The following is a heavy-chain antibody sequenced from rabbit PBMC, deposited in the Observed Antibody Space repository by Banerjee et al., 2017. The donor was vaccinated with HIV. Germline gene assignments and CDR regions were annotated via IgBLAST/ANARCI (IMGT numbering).Heavy chain of an antibody. CDR2: IGASSGST. J-gene: IGHJ6*01. V-gene: IGHV1S40*01. CDR3: ARGTGSSFSTYGMDL. CDR1: GFSFSSGYW. Sequence: QSLEESGGDLVKPGASLTLTCTASGFSFSSGYWICWVRQAPGKGLEWNGCIGASSGSTYYASWAKGRFTISKTSSTTVTLQMTSLTAADTATYFCARGTGSSFSTYGMDLWGQGTLVTVS. D-gene: IGHD8-1*01.